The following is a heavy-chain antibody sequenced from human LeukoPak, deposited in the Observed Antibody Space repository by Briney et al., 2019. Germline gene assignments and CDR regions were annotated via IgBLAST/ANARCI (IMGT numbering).Heavy chain of an antibody. CDR3: AKARRPHCSGVTCYSFDY. CDR1: GFTFSTYA. J-gene: IGHJ4*02. D-gene: IGHD2-15*01. V-gene: IGHV3-23*01. Sequence: GGSLRLSCAASGFTFSTYAMSWVRQAPGKGLEWVSAISGSGVSTYYADSVKGRFTISRDNSKNTLYLQMNSLRAEDTAVYYCAKARRPHCSGVTCYSFDYWGQGTLVTVSS. CDR2: ISGSGVST.